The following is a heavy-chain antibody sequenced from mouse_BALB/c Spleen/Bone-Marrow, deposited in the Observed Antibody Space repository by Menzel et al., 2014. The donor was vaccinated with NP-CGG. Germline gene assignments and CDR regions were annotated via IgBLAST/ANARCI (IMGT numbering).Heavy chain of an antibody. CDR3: ARGDYRSYYFDY. CDR2: INPGSGGT. CDR1: GYAFTNYL. D-gene: IGHD2-14*01. V-gene: IGHV1-54*01. J-gene: IGHJ2*01. Sequence: QVQLQQPGAELVRPGTSVKVSCKASGYAFTNYLIEWVKQRPGQGLEWIGVINPGSGGTNYNEKFKGKATLTADKSSSTAYMQLNSLTSDDSAVYFCARGDYRSYYFDYWGQGTTLTVSS.